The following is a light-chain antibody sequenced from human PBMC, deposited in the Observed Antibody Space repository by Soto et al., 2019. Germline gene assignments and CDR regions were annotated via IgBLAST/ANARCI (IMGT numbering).Light chain of an antibody. CDR2: GAS. CDR3: HQRSIWPPDT. Sequence: EIVLTQSPDTLSLYQEEGASLSCRASQSVHTFLAWYQQKPGQAPRLLIYGASTRATGVPARFSGSGSGADFTLTISCLEPEHFAVYCCHQRSIWPPDTFGQGTRLEI. CDR1: QSVHTF. V-gene: IGKV3-11*01. J-gene: IGKJ5*01.